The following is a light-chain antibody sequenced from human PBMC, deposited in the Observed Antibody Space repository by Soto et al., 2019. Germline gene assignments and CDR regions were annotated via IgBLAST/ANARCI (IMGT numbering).Light chain of an antibody. J-gene: IGKJ2*01. CDR1: QSINSRY. V-gene: IGKV3-20*01. Sequence: ESMLTQSPGTLSLSPGERATLSCRASQSINSRYLTWYQHKPGQAPRLLIYGASIRATGIPDRFSGSGSGTDFTLTISRLEPEYFAVYYCQQFRTSPPAFTFGQGTKLEI. CDR2: GAS. CDR3: QQFRTSPPAFT.